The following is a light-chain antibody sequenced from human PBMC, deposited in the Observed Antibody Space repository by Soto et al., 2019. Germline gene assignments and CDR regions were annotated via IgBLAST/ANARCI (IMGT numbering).Light chain of an antibody. CDR2: EVS. CDR3: GSYTSSSTAV. CDR1: NSDVGGYNS. Sequence: QSALTQPASVSGSPGQSITISCTGTNSDVGGYNSVSWYQQHPGKAPKLMIYEVSNRPSGVSNRFSGSKSGNTASLTISGLQAEDEADYFCGSYTSSSTAVFGGGTQLTVL. J-gene: IGLJ3*02. V-gene: IGLV2-14*01.